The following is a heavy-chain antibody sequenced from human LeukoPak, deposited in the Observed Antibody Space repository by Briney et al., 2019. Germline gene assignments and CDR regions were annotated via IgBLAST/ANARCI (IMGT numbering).Heavy chain of an antibody. J-gene: IGHJ4*02. CDR2: INDVGSHI. CDR3: ARLQWWGILTGYYHYVGY. Sequence: AGGSLRLSCSASGFISSTSAMNWVRQAPGKGLEWVSSINDVGSHIYYRDSVKGRFTISRDNAKNSVYLQMNNLRAADTAVYYCARLQWWGILTGYYHYVGYWGQGTLVTVSS. CDR1: GFISSTSA. D-gene: IGHD3-9*01. V-gene: IGHV3-21*01.